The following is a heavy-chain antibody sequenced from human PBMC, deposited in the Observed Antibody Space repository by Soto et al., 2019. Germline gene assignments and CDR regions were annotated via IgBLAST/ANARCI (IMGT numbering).Heavy chain of an antibody. CDR1: GFTFSSYW. J-gene: IGHJ6*02. Sequence: EVQLVESGGGLVQPGGSLRLSCAASGFTFSSYWMHWVRQAPGKGLVWVSRINSDGSSTSYADSVKGRFTISRDNAKNTLYLQMNSLRAEDTAAYYCARATEYSSSWYRYYGMEVCGQGTTVTVSS. V-gene: IGHV3-74*01. CDR3: ARATEYSSSWYRYYGMEV. CDR2: INSDGSST. D-gene: IGHD6-13*01.